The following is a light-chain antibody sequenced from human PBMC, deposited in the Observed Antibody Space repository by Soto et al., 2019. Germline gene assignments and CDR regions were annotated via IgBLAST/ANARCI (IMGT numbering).Light chain of an antibody. V-gene: IGKV3-20*01. Sequence: EIVMTQSPATLSVSPGESATLSCRASQSVSSNLSWHQQKPGQAPRILIYGASSRATGIPDRFSGSGSGTDFTLTISRLEPEDFAVYYCQQYGSSPWTFGQGTKVDIK. CDR2: GAS. CDR3: QQYGSSPWT. J-gene: IGKJ1*01. CDR1: QSVSSN.